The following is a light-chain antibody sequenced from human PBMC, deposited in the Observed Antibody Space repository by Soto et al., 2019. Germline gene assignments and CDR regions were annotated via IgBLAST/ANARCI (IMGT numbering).Light chain of an antibody. Sequence: ELVLTQSPATLSLSPGERATLSCRASQLLSSYLAWYQQKPGQPPRLLIYDTSNRAAGIPARFSGSGSGTDFTLTISSLEPEDFAVYYCQQRSNWPLTFGGGTKVDIK. J-gene: IGKJ4*01. CDR1: QLLSSY. CDR2: DTS. V-gene: IGKV3-11*01. CDR3: QQRSNWPLT.